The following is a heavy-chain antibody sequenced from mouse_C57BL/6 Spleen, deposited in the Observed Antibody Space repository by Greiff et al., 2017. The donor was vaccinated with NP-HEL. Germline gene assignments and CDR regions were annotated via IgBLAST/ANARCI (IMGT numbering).Heavy chain of an antibody. V-gene: IGHV2-2*01. CDR3: AGPYDYDGSYAMDY. Sequence: VKLQQSGPGLVQPSQSLSITCTVSGFSLTSYGVHWVRQSPGKGLEWLGVIWSGGSTDYNAAFISRLSISKDNSKSQVFFKMNSLQADDTAIYYCAGPYDYDGSYAMDYWGQGTSVTVSS. CDR2: IWSGGST. CDR1: GFSLTSYG. J-gene: IGHJ4*01. D-gene: IGHD2-4*01.